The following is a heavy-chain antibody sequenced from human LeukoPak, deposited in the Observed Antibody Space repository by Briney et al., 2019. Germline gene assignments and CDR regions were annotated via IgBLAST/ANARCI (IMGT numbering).Heavy chain of an antibody. D-gene: IGHD1-14*01. CDR3: AKAEPASGYDY. J-gene: IGHJ4*02. CDR1: GFTFSSYS. V-gene: IGHV3-21*01. Sequence: GGSLRLSCAASGFTFSSYSMAWVRQAPGKGLEWVSSISTTSTYIFYGDSVKGRFTISRDNAKNSVYLQMDSLRAEDTAVYYCAKAEPASGYDYWGQGTLVTVSS. CDR2: ISTTSTYI.